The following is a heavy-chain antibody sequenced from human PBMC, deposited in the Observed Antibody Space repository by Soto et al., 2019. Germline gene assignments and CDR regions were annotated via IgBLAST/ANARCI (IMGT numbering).Heavy chain of an antibody. D-gene: IGHD6-13*01. Sequence: VKVSCKASGYTFTSYGISWVRQAPGQGLEWMGWISAYNGNTNYAQKLQGRVTMTTDTSTSTAYMELRSLRSDDTAVYYCARDRGIAAAGLYYYGMDVWGQGTTVTVSS. CDR3: ARDRGIAAAGLYYYGMDV. J-gene: IGHJ6*02. V-gene: IGHV1-18*01. CDR2: ISAYNGNT. CDR1: GYTFTSYG.